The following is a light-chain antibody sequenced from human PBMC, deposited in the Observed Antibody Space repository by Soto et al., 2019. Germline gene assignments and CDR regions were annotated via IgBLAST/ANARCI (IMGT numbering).Light chain of an antibody. CDR1: QSVSSNN. CDR2: GAS. V-gene: IGKV3-20*01. CDR3: QQYGTSPRT. J-gene: IGKJ5*01. Sequence: EIVLTQSPCTLSLSPGERATLSCSASQSVSSNNLAWYQQKLGRAPRLLISGASRRATGIPDRFSGSGSGTDFTLTITSLEPEDFAVYYCQQYGTSPRTFGQGTRLEIK.